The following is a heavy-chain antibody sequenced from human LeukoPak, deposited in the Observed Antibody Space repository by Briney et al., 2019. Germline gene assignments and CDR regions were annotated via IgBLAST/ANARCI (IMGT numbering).Heavy chain of an antibody. V-gene: IGHV3-30*02. CDR2: IRYDGTNK. Sequence: GGSLRLSCAASGFTFSSFGMHWVRQAPGQGLEWVAFIRYDGTNKYYADSVKGRFTISRDNSKNTLYLQMNSLRAKDTAVYYCARGHRNTMVRGVIRYYYMDVWGKGTTVTISS. CDR1: GFTFSSFG. CDR3: ARGHRNTMVRGVIRYYYMDV. J-gene: IGHJ6*03. D-gene: IGHD3-10*01.